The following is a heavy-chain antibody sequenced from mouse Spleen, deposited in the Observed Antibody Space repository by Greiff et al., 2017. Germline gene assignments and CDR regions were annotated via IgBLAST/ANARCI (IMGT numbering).Heavy chain of an antibody. CDR2: IDPNSGGT. J-gene: IGHJ4*01. CDR1: GYTFTSYW. Sequence: QVQLKQPGAELVKPGASVKLSCKASGYTFTSYWMHWVKQRPGRGLEWIGRIDPNSGGTKYNEKFKSKATLTVDKPSSTAYMQLSSLTSEDSAVYYCALHYYGYDYAMDYWGQGTSVTVSS. D-gene: IGHD1-2*01. V-gene: IGHV1-72*01. CDR3: ALHYYGYDYAMDY.